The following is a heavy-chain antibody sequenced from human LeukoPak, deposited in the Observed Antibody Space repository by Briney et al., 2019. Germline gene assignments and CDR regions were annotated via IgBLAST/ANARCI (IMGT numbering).Heavy chain of an antibody. D-gene: IGHD3-3*01. CDR1: GYTFTGYY. V-gene: IGHV1-2*02. Sequence: ASVKVSCKASGYTFTGYYMHWVRQAPGQGLEWMRWINPNSGGTNYAQKFQGRVTMTRDTSISTAYMELSRLRSDDTAVYYCARVEFYDFWSGYSSPFDYWGQGTLVTVSS. CDR2: INPNSGGT. CDR3: ARVEFYDFWSGYSSPFDY. J-gene: IGHJ4*02.